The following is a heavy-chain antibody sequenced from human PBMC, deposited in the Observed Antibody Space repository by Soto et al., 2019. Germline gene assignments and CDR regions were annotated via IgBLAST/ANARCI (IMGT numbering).Heavy chain of an antibody. CDR1: GFTFSSYS. CDR3: ARDPTDYYDSSAYCPQFDY. D-gene: IGHD3-22*01. CDR2: ISSSSSTI. J-gene: IGHJ4*02. Sequence: EVQLVESGGGLVQPGGSLRLSCAASGFTFSSYSMNWVRQAPGKGLEWVSYISSSSSTIYYADSVKGRFTISRDNAKNSLYLQMNSLRDEDTAVYYCARDPTDYYDSSAYCPQFDYWGQGTLVTVSS. V-gene: IGHV3-48*02.